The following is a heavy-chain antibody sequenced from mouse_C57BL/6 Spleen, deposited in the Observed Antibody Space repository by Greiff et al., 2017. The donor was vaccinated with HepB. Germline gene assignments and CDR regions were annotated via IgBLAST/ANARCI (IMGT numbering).Heavy chain of an antibody. D-gene: IGHD1-1*01. J-gene: IGHJ4*01. CDR2: IWSGGST. CDR1: GFSLTSYG. Sequence: VQLVESGPGLVQPSQSLSITCTVSGFSLTSYGVHWVRQSPGKGLEWLGVIWSGGSTDYNAAFISRLSISKDNSKSQVFFKMNSLQADDTAIYYCARPVVGPDYYAMDYWGQGTSVTVSS. V-gene: IGHV2-2*01. CDR3: ARPVVGPDYYAMDY.